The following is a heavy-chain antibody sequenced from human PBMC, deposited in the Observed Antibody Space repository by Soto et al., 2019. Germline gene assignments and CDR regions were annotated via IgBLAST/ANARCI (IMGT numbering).Heavy chain of an antibody. CDR3: ARLGYYYDSSADAFDI. V-gene: IGHV5-10-1*01. D-gene: IGHD3-22*01. CDR2: IDPSDSYT. CDR1: GYSFTSYW. Sequence: PGGSLKISCKGSGYSFTSYWISWVRQMPGKGLEWMGRIDPSDSYTNYSPSFQGHVTISADKSISTAYLQWSSLKASDTAMYYCARLGYYYDSSADAFDIWGQGTMVTVSS. J-gene: IGHJ3*02.